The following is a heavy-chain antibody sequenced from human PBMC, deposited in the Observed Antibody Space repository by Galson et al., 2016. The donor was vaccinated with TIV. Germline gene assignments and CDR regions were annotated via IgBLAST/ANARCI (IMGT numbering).Heavy chain of an antibody. CDR3: AKPSALYSMDV. V-gene: IGHV1-69-2*01. CDR2: IDPEDGET. Sequence: VKVSCKVSGYTFIDYFIHWVQQAPGKGLEWMGNIDPEDGETIYAEKFQGRVSISADTSTNTAYLELSSLRYEDTAVYYCAKPSALYSMDVWGHGTTVTV. CDR1: GYTFIDYF. J-gene: IGHJ6*02.